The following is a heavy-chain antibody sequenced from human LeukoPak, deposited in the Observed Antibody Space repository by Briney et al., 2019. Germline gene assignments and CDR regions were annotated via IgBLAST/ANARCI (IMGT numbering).Heavy chain of an antibody. CDR3: ARGYCSGGSCYSFSSYYFDY. V-gene: IGHV4-59*01. CDR1: GGSISSYY. Sequence: RPSETLSLTCTVSGGSISSYYWSWIRQPPGKGLEWIGYIYHSGSTNYNPSLKSRVTISVDTSKNQFSLKLSSVTAADTAVYYCARGYCSGGSCYSFSSYYFDYWGQGTLVTVSS. J-gene: IGHJ4*02. CDR2: IYHSGST. D-gene: IGHD2-15*01.